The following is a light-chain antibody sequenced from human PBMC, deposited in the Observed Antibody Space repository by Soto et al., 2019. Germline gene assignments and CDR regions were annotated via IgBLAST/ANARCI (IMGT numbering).Light chain of an antibody. CDR3: QQADTFPLT. J-gene: IGKJ4*01. Sequence: DIQMTQSPSFVSASVGDTVTITCRASQDISNWLAWYQQKPGKAPTFLIFAASNLHSGVPSRFSGSGSGTDFTLTISSRQPEDFATYYCQQADTFPLTFGGGTKVEIK. CDR1: QDISNW. V-gene: IGKV1-12*01. CDR2: AAS.